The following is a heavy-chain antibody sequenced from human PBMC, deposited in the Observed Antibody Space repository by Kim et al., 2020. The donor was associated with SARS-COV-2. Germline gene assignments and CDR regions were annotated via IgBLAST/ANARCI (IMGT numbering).Heavy chain of an antibody. J-gene: IGHJ6*02. V-gene: IGHV3-30*18. CDR1: GFTFSSYG. Sequence: GGSLRLSCAASGFTFSSYGMHWVRQAPGKGLEWVAVISYDGSNKYYADSVKGRFTISRDNSKNTLYLQMNSLRAEDTAVYYCAKEYVVPAAQVAYYGMDVWGQGTTVTVSS. CDR3: AKEYVVPAAQVAYYGMDV. D-gene: IGHD2-2*01. CDR2: ISYDGSNK.